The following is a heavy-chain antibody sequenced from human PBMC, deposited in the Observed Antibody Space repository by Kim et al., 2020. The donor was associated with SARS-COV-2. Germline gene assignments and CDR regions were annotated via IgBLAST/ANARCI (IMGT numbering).Heavy chain of an antibody. V-gene: IGHV3-23*01. Sequence: GGSLRLSCAASGFTFSTSAMSWVRQAPGRGLEWVSVITTGGRTYYADYLKDGLTIFRDTSKNTLYLQMNGMGAEDPAVYFCSKSVVGNSDYDYWVQVTL. D-gene: IGHD2-15*01. CDR2: ITTGGRT. CDR1: GFTFSTSA. CDR3: SKSVVGNSDYDY. J-gene: IGHJ4*02.